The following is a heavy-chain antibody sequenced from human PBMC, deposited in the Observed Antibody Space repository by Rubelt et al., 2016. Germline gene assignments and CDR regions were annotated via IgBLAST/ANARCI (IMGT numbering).Heavy chain of an antibody. CDR3: ARMVNDFWSGYHNWFDP. V-gene: IGHV1-2*02. CDR1: GYTFTGYY. Sequence: QVQLVQSGAEVKKPGASVKVSCKASGYTFTGYYMHWVRQAPGHGLEWMGWINPNSGGTNYAQKFQSRVTMTRNTSISTAYMELSSLRSEDTAVYYCARMVNDFWSGYHNWFDPWGQGTLVTVSS. CDR2: INPNSGGT. D-gene: IGHD3-3*01. J-gene: IGHJ5*02.